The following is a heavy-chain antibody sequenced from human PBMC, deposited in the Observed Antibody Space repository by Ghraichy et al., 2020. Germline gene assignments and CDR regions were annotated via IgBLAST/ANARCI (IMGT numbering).Heavy chain of an antibody. CDR2: IYYSGST. CDR1: GGSISSSSYY. V-gene: IGHV4-39*01. J-gene: IGHJ4*02. CDR3: ARTSYSSSFFDY. Sequence: SETLSLTCTVSGGSISSSSYYWGWIRQPPGKGLEWIGSIYYSGSTYYNPSLKSRVTISVDTSKNQFSLKLSSVTAADTAVYYCARTSYSSSFFDYWGQGTLVTVSS. D-gene: IGHD6-6*01.